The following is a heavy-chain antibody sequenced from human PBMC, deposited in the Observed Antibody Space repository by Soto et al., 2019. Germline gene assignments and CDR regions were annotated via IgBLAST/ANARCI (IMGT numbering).Heavy chain of an antibody. CDR3: ARDRTRYWFGELQKYYYYGMDV. Sequence: ASVKVSCKASGYTFTSYYMHWVRQAPGQGLEWMGIINPSGGSTSYAQKFQSRVTMTRDTSTSTVYMELSSLRSEDTAVYYCARDRTRYWFGELQKYYYYGMDVWG. CDR1: GYTFTSYY. V-gene: IGHV1-46*01. J-gene: IGHJ6*02. CDR2: INPSGGST. D-gene: IGHD3-10*01.